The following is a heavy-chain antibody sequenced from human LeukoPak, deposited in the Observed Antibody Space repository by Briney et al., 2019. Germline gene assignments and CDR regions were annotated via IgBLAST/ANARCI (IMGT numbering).Heavy chain of an antibody. Sequence: GGSLRLSCAASGLTFSSYGMHWVRQAPGKGLEWVAVISYDGSNKYYADSVKGRFTISRDNSKNTLYLQMNSLRAEDTAVYYCASPGLYCSSTSCYGMDVWGQGTTVTVSS. CDR3: ASPGLYCSSTSCYGMDV. CDR1: GLTFSSYG. J-gene: IGHJ6*02. D-gene: IGHD2-2*01. V-gene: IGHV3-30*03. CDR2: ISYDGSNK.